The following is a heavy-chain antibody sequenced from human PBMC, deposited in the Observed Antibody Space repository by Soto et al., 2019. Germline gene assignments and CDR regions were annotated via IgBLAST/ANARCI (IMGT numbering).Heavy chain of an antibody. CDR2: ISYDGSNK. CDR3: AKGRLLWFGEFEGYFDY. V-gene: IGHV3-30*18. Sequence: GGSLRLSCAASGFTFSSYGMHWVRQAPGKGLEWVAVISYDGSNKYYADSVKGRFTISRDNSKNTLYLQMNSLRAEDTAVYYCAKGRLLWFGEFEGYFDYWGQGTLVTVSS. CDR1: GFTFSSYG. J-gene: IGHJ4*02. D-gene: IGHD3-10*01.